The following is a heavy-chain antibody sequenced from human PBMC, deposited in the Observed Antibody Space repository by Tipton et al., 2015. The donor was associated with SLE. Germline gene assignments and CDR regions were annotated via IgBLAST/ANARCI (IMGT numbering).Heavy chain of an antibody. CDR1: GFTFSRYT. CDR3: ARGFHDYGDYVETFDI. D-gene: IGHD4-17*01. CDR2: IWFDGSNK. V-gene: IGHV3-33*01. J-gene: IGHJ3*02. Sequence: SLRLSCAASGFTFSRYTMHWVRQAPGKGLEWVAVIWFDGSNKYYGDSVQGRFTISRDNSKNSVYLEMNSLRAEDTAIYYCARGFHDYGDYVETFDIWGQGTVVTVSS.